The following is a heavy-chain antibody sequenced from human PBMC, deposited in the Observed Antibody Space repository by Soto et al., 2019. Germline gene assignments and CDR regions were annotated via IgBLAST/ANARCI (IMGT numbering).Heavy chain of an antibody. CDR2: ISYDGYST. Sequence: GGSLRLSCVASGFSFSHKGMSWARQRPGKAPEWVSGISYDGYSTFYADSVKGRFTISRDNSKNLLFLQMDSLRAEDSAIYYCVREGDRYGTVAFDPWGQGTQVTVSS. D-gene: IGHD1-1*01. CDR3: VREGDRYGTVAFDP. CDR1: GFSFSHKG. J-gene: IGHJ5*02. V-gene: IGHV3-23*01.